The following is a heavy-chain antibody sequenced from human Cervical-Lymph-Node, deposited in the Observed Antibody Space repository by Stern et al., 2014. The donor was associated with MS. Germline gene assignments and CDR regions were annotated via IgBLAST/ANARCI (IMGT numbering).Heavy chain of an antibody. Sequence: QVQLVESGPGLVKPSETLSLTCIVSGGSMSNYYWSWIRQPAGKRIQWVGRVYPGGSANYIPSFKGRGSISVDTSSNQSSLKVHSMTAADTAVYYCARSEGGGGFNYNFDYWGQGALVTVSS. V-gene: IGHV4-4*07. D-gene: IGHD5-24*01. CDR2: VYPGGSA. CDR1: GGSMSNYY. CDR3: ARSEGGGGFNYNFDY. J-gene: IGHJ4*02.